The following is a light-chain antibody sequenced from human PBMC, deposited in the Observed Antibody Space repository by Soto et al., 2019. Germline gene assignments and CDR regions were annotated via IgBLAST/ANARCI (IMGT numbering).Light chain of an antibody. Sequence: QSVLTQPASVSGSPGQSITISCTGTSSDVGGYNYVSWYQQHPGKAPKLMIYDVSNRPSGVSYRFSGSKSGNTASLTISGLQAEDEADYYCSSYTTSSTRVFGTSTKVTVL. CDR3: SSYTTSSTRV. J-gene: IGLJ1*01. CDR1: SSDVGGYNY. V-gene: IGLV2-14*01. CDR2: DVS.